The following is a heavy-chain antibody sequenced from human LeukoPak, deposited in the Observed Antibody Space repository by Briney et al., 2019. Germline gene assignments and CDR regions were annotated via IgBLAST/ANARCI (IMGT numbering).Heavy chain of an antibody. CDR2: ITGSGGTT. J-gene: IGHJ5*02. Sequence: PGGTLRLSCAASGFTFSSYGMSWVRQAPGKGLEWVSAITGSGGTTYYADSVKGRFTISRDNSKNTLYLQMNSLRAEDTAVYYCAKEGLPVAAKTNRFDPWGQGTLVTVSS. V-gene: IGHV3-23*01. CDR3: AKEGLPVAAKTNRFDP. D-gene: IGHD2-15*01. CDR1: GFTFSSYG.